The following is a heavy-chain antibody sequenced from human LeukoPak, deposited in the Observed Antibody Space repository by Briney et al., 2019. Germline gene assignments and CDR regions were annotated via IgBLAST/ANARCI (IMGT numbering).Heavy chain of an antibody. CDR3: ARVDIVATYFYYYYYMDV. CDR1: GYTFTSYG. V-gene: IGHV1-18*01. J-gene: IGHJ6*03. D-gene: IGHD5-12*01. Sequence: ASVKVSCKASGYTFTSYGISWVRQAPGQGLEWMGWISAYNGNTNYAQKLQGRVTMTTDTSTSTAYMELRSLRSDDTAVYYCARVDIVATYFYYYYYMDVWGKGTTVTISS. CDR2: ISAYNGNT.